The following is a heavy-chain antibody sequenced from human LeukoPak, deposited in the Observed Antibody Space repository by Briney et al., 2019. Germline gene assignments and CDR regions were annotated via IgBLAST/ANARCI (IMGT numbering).Heavy chain of an antibody. CDR3: ARKRGYSYGSVDYYYGMDV. CDR2: IYSGGST. Sequence: GGSLRLSCAASGFTVSSNYMSWVRQAPGKGLEWVSVIYSGGSTYYADSVKGRFTISRDNSKNTLYLQMNSLRAEDTAVYYCARKRGYSYGSVDYYYGMDVWGQGTTVTVSS. D-gene: IGHD5-18*01. V-gene: IGHV3-66*01. J-gene: IGHJ6*02. CDR1: GFTVSSNY.